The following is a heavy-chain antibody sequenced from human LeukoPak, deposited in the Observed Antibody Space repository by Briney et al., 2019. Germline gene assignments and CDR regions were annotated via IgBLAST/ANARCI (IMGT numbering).Heavy chain of an antibody. V-gene: IGHV3-23*01. D-gene: IGHD3-10*01. CDR1: GFTFTNYA. Sequence: PGGSLRLSCAASGFTFTNYAMSWVRQAPGKGLERLSGISGSGGNTYDADSVKGRFIISRDNPKNTLYFQMNSLRADDTAVYYCAKGTGVTMVRGVCALDIWGQGTMVTVSS. CDR2: ISGSGGNT. J-gene: IGHJ3*02. CDR3: AKGTGVTMVRGVCALDI.